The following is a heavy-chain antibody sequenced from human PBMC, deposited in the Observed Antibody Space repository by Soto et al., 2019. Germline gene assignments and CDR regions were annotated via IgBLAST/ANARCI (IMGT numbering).Heavy chain of an antibody. CDR2: IFSNDEK. CDR3: ASTYSTSWYWFDP. CDR1: GFSLSNAGLG. J-gene: IGHJ5*02. Sequence: QVTVKESGPVLVKPTETLTLTCTVSGFSLSNAGLGVSWIRQPPGKALEWLAHIFSNDEKSYSTSLKNRLTISXDXXKSQVVLTMTNMDPVDTATYYCASTYSTSWYWFDPWGQGTLVTVSS. D-gene: IGHD6-13*01. V-gene: IGHV2-26*04.